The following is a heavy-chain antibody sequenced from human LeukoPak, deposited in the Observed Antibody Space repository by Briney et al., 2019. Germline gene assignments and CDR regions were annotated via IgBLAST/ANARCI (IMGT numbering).Heavy chain of an antibody. CDR2: INHSGST. Sequence: PSETLSLTCAVYGGSFSGYYWSWIRQPPGKGLEWIGEINHSGSTNYNPSLKSRVTISVDTSKNQFSLKLSSVTAADTAVYYCARVGSRRRSSGFSYYYYYYMDVWGKGTTVTVSS. CDR1: GGSFSGYY. CDR3: ARVGSRRRSSGFSYYYYYYMDV. D-gene: IGHD1-26*01. V-gene: IGHV4-34*01. J-gene: IGHJ6*03.